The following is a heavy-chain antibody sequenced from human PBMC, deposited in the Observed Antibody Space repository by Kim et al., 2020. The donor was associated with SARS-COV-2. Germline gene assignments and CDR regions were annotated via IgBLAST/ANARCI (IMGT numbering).Heavy chain of an antibody. J-gene: IGHJ5*02. Sequence: SETLSLTCAVYGGSFSGYYWSWIRQPPGKGLEWIGEINHSGSTNYNPSLKSRVTISVDTSKNQFSLKLSSVTAADTAVYYCARVPLLRAGRGHCSSTSCRPIADWFDPWGQGTLVTVSS. CDR3: ARVPLLRAGRGHCSSTSCRPIADWFDP. CDR1: GGSFSGYY. D-gene: IGHD2-2*01. V-gene: IGHV4-34*01. CDR2: INHSGST.